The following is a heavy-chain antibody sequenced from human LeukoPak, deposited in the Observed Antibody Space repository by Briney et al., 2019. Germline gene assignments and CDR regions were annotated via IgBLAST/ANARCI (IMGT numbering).Heavy chain of an antibody. CDR3: ARASKYYYDSSGYPLDY. CDR1: RFTFSSYS. D-gene: IGHD3-22*01. V-gene: IGHV3-21*01. CDR2: ISSSSSSI. Sequence: GGSLRLSCAASRFTFSSYSMIWDRQAPGKGLEWVSSISSSSSSIYYADSVKGRFTISRDNAKNSLYLQMNSLRAEDTAVYYCARASKYYYDSSGYPLDYWGQGTLVTVSS. J-gene: IGHJ4*02.